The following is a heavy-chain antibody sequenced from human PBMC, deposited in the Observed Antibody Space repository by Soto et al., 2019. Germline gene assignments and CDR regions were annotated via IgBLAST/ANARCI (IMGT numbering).Heavy chain of an antibody. Sequence: QVQLVQSGAEVKKPTCSVMVSCKASGGSDSSYSMSWVRQAPGQGREWIGRIIPIPGIANYAQQFQGRVTITADTSTSTAYMELSSLRSEDTAVYYCARLVDCSSTSCDSYYYYGMDVWGQGTTVTVSS. D-gene: IGHD2-2*01. J-gene: IGHJ6*02. CDR1: GGSDSSYS. CDR2: IIPIPGIA. V-gene: IGHV1-69*02. CDR3: ARLVDCSSTSCDSYYYYGMDV.